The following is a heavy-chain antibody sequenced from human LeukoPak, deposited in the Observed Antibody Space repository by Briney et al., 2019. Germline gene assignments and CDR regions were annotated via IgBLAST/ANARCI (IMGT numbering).Heavy chain of an antibody. V-gene: IGHV3-30*02. J-gene: IGHJ4*02. CDR1: GFTFSSYG. CDR3: ARDSGTDIVATTGQEY. Sequence: GGSLRLSCAASGFTFSSYGMHWVRQAPGKGLEWVAFIRYDGSNKYYADSVKGRFTISRDNSKNTLYLQMNSLRAEDTAVYYCARDSGTDIVATTGQEYWGQGTLVTVSS. CDR2: IRYDGSNK. D-gene: IGHD5-12*01.